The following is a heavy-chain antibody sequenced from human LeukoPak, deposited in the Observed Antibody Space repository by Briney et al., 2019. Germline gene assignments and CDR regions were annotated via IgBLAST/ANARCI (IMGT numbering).Heavy chain of an antibody. D-gene: IGHD3-22*01. CDR2: IYYSGST. CDR3: ARHRMYYYDSSGRGVADAFDI. V-gene: IGHV4-39*01. J-gene: IGHJ3*02. CDR1: GGSISSSSYY. Sequence: SETLSLTCTVSGGSISSSSYYWGWIRQPPGKGLEWIGSIYYSGSTYYNPSLKSRVTISVDTSKDQFSLKLSSVTAADTAVYYCARHRMYYYDSSGRGVADAFDIWGQGTMVTVSS.